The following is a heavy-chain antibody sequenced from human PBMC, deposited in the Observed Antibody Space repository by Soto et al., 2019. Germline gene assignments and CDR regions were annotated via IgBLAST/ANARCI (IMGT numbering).Heavy chain of an antibody. V-gene: IGHV2-5*02. CDR3: AHIPNSYQYDWFDP. Sequence: QITLKESGPTLVKPTQTLTLTCTFSGFSLTTRGVGVGWIRQPPGKALECLALIYWDDDKRYSPSLQSRLSLTTDTSKNQVVLTMTNVAPVDTATYYSAHIPNSYQYDWFDPWGQGTLVSVSS. D-gene: IGHD3-16*01. CDR2: IYWDDDK. CDR1: GFSLTTRGVG. J-gene: IGHJ5*02.